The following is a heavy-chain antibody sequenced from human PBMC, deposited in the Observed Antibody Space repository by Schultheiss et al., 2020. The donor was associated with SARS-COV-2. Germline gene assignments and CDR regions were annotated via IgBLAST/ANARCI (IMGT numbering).Heavy chain of an antibody. Sequence: ETLSLTCAVYGGSFSGYYWSWIRQPPGKGLEWVSSISSSSSYIYYADSVKGRFTISRDNAKNSLYLQMNSLRAEDTAVYYCANSRYWGQGTLVTVSS. J-gene: IGHJ4*02. CDR1: GGSFSGYY. V-gene: IGHV3-21*04. CDR3: ANSRY. CDR2: ISSSSSYI.